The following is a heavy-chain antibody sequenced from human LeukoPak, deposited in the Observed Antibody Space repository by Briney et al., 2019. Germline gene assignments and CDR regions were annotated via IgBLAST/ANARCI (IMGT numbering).Heavy chain of an antibody. CDR3: ARAPYIAAAGGNTWLAP. CDR2: ISSSGSTI. D-gene: IGHD6-13*01. J-gene: IGHJ5*02. V-gene: IGHV3-48*03. Sequence: PGGSLRLSCAASGFNFSSYEMNWVRQAPGKGLEWVSYISSSGSTIYYADSVKGRFTISRDNAKNSLYLQMNSLRAEDTAAYYCARAPYIAAAGGNTWLAPWGKEPLVTVSP. CDR1: GFNFSSYE.